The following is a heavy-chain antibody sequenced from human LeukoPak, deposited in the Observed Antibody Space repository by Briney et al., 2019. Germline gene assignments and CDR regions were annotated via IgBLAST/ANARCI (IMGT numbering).Heavy chain of an antibody. D-gene: IGHD3-10*01. CDR2: MNPNSGNT. V-gene: IGHV1-8*03. J-gene: IGHJ6*02. CDR3: ARGRGSGSFYYPLWGGHYGMDV. Sequence: ASVKVSCKASGYTFTSYDINWVRQATGQGLEWMGWMNPNSGNTGYTQKFQGRVTITRNTSISTAYMELSSLRSEDTAVYYCARGRGSGSFYYPLWGGHYGMDVWGQGTTVTVSS. CDR1: GYTFTSYD.